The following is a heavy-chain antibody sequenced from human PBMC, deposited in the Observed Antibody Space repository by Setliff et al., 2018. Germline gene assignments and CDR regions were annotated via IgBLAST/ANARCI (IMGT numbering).Heavy chain of an antibody. CDR2: MNPNSGNT. J-gene: IGHJ3*02. V-gene: IGHV1-8*01. Sequence: ASVKVSCKASGYTFTSYDINWVRQATGQGLEWMGWMNPNSGNTGYAQKFQGRVTMTRNTSISTAYMELSSLRSEDTAMYYCARGLTYYYDSSVRFLDAFDIWGQGTMVTVSS. CDR3: ARGLTYYYDSSVRFLDAFDI. CDR1: GYTFTSYD. D-gene: IGHD3-22*01.